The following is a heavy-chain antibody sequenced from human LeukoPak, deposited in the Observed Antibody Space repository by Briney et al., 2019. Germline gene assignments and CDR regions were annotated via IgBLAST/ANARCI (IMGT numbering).Heavy chain of an antibody. J-gene: IGHJ4*02. CDR2: ISGSGGST. CDR1: GFTFSSYA. Sequence: GGSLRLSCAASGFTFSSYAMSWVRQAPGKGLEWVSAISGSGGSTYYADSVKGRFTISRDNSKNTLYLQMNSLRAEDTAVYYCAKDGRATHYDILTGYYKGALDYWGQGTLVTVSS. V-gene: IGHV3-23*01. D-gene: IGHD3-9*01. CDR3: AKDGRATHYDILTGYYKGALDY.